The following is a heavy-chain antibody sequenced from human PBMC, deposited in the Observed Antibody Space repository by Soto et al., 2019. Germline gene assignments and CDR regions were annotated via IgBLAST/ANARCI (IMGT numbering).Heavy chain of an antibody. CDR3: VRDGSKTLRDWFAP. Sequence: QVQLQESGPGLVKPSETLSLTGSVSGGSISKFYWSWIRKTGGKGLEWMGRVYATGTTDYNPSLRSRIAMSVDIAKKTFSLRLTSVTAADTGVYYCVRDGSKTLRDWFAPWGQGILATVSS. CDR2: VYATGTT. D-gene: IGHD4-17*01. CDR1: GGSISKFY. V-gene: IGHV4-4*07. J-gene: IGHJ5*02.